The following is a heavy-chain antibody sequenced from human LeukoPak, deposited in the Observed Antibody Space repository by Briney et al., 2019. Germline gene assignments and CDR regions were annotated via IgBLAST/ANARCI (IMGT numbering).Heavy chain of an antibody. CDR2: MNANSGNT. CDR3: ARVGLLYSRSPSNWFDP. D-gene: IGHD6-6*01. CDR1: VYTFTSYN. J-gene: IGHJ5*02. Sequence: ASVKISCKASVYTFTSYNINWVRQGTGQALEWMGWMNANSGNTGYTQKFQGRVTMTRNTSISTAYMELSSVRSEATAVYYCARVGLLYSRSPSNWFDPWGQGTLVTVSS. V-gene: IGHV1-8*01.